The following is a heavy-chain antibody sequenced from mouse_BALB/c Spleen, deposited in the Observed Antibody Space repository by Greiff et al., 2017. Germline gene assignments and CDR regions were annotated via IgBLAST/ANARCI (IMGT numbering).Heavy chain of an antibody. CDR3: ASLYYEYDGAY. CDR2: ISSGGSYT. V-gene: IGHV5-6*01. CDR1: GFTFSSYG. J-gene: IGHJ3*01. Sequence: EVHLVESGGDLVKPGGSLKLSCAASGFTFSSYGMSWVRQTPDKRLEWVATISSGGSYTYYPDSVKGRFTISRDNAKNTLYLQMSSLKSEDTAMYYCASLYYEYDGAYWGQGTLVTVSA. D-gene: IGHD2-4*01.